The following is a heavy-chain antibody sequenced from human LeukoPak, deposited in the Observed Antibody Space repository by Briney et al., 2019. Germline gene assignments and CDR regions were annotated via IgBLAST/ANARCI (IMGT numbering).Heavy chain of an antibody. J-gene: IGHJ4*02. CDR2: IYHSGST. Sequence: GSLRLSCAASGFTFDDYGMSWVRQAPGKGLEWIGEIYHSGSTNYNPSLKSRVTISVDKSKNQFSLKLSSVTAADTAVYYCARSYSNYRFGEVLDYWGQGTLVTVSS. D-gene: IGHD4-11*01. V-gene: IGHV4-4*02. CDR3: ARSYSNYRFGEVLDY. CDR1: GFTFDDYG.